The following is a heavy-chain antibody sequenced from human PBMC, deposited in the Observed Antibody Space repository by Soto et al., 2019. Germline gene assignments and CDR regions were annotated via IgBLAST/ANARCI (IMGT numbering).Heavy chain of an antibody. Sequence: QLQLQESGPGLVKPSETLSLTCTVSGGSISSSSYYWGWIRQPPGKGLEWIGSIYYSGSTYYNPSLKSRVTISVDTSKHQFSLKLSSVTAADTAVYYCATTRNYDFWSGFRFDPWGQGTLVTVSS. V-gene: IGHV4-39*01. CDR2: IYYSGST. CDR1: GGSISSSSYY. J-gene: IGHJ5*02. CDR3: ATTRNYDFWSGFRFDP. D-gene: IGHD3-3*01.